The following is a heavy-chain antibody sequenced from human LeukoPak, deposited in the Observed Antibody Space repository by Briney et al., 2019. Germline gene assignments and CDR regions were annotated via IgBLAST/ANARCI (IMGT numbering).Heavy chain of an antibody. J-gene: IGHJ6*02. CDR1: GFTLSSNY. CDR3: ARVSTVGYYYCGMDV. CDR2: IYSGGST. Sequence: PGGSLRPSCAASGFTLSSNYMSSVRQAPGKGLEWVSVIYSGGSTYYADSVKGRFTISRDNSKNTLYIQMNSLRDEDTAVYYCARVSTVGYYYCGMDVWGQGTTVTVSS. D-gene: IGHD4-23*01. V-gene: IGHV3-66*02.